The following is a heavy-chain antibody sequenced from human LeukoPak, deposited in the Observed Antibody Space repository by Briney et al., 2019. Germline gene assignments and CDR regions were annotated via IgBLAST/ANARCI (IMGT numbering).Heavy chain of an antibody. D-gene: IGHD4-17*01. J-gene: IGHJ4*02. CDR1: GGSISSYY. V-gene: IGHV4-59*01. Sequence: SETLSLTCTVSGGSISSYYWSWIRQPPGKGLEWIGYIYYSGSTNYNPSLKSRVTISVDTSKNQFSLKLSSVTAADTAVYYCAIRTHPIRPLFDYWGQGTLVTVSS. CDR2: IYYSGST. CDR3: AIRTHPIRPLFDY.